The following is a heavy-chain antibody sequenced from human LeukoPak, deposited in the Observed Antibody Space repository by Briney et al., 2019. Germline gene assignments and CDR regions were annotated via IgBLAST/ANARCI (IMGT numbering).Heavy chain of an antibody. CDR2: IWYDGSDK. CDR3: AKDSSAVALYFDY. Sequence: GGPLRLSCAASGFTFSSYGMHWVRQAPGKGLEWVAVIWYDGSDKYYADSVKGRFTISRDTSKNTLYLRMNSLRAEDTAIYYCAKDSSAVALYFDYWGQGALVTVSS. D-gene: IGHD6-19*01. J-gene: IGHJ4*02. V-gene: IGHV3-33*06. CDR1: GFTFSSYG.